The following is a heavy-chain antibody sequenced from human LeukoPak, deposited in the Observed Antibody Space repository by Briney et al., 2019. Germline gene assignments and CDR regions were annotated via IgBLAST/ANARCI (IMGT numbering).Heavy chain of an antibody. CDR2: ISGSGGST. Sequence: GGSLRLSCAASGFTFSDHYMDWVRQAPGKGLEWVSAISGSGGSTYYADSVKGRFTISRDNSKNTLYLQMNSLRAEDTAVYYCAKDKVGYSSGWYDYWGQGTLVTVSS. CDR3: AKDKVGYSSGWYDY. CDR1: GFTFSDHY. J-gene: IGHJ4*02. V-gene: IGHV3-23*01. D-gene: IGHD6-19*01.